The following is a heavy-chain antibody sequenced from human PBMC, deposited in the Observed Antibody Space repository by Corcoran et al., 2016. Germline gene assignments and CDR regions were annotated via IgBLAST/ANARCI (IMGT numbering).Heavy chain of an antibody. J-gene: IGHJ4*02. V-gene: IGHV3-30*18. CDR2: ISYDGSNK. Sequence: QVQLVESGGGVVQPGRSLRLSCAASGFTFSSYGMHWVRQAPGKGLEWVAVISYDGSNKYYADSMKGRFTISRDNSKNTLYLQMNSLRAEDTAVYYCAKTQRGYSYGGGGATDYWGQGTLVTVSS. CDR3: AKTQRGYSYGGGGATDY. CDR1: GFTFSSYG. D-gene: IGHD5-18*01.